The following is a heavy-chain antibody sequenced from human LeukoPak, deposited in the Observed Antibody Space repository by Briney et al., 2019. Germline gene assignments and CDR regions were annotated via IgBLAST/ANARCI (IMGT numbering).Heavy chain of an antibody. CDR3: AKGLYYYDSSGYPLDAFDI. D-gene: IGHD3-22*01. CDR2: ISGSGGST. Sequence: GGSLRLSCAASGFTFSSYAMSWVRQAPGKGLEWVSAISGSGGSTYYADSVKGRFTISRDNSKNTLYLQMNSLRAEDTAVYYCAKGLYYYDSSGYPLDAFDIWGQGTMVTVSS. J-gene: IGHJ3*02. CDR1: GFTFSSYA. V-gene: IGHV3-23*01.